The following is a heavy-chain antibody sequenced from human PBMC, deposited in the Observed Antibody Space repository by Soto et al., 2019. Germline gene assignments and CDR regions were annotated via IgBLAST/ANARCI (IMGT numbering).Heavy chain of an antibody. CDR2: IIPIFGTA. V-gene: IGHV1-69*01. D-gene: IGHD6-19*01. CDR3: ARELYSSGWSRDWDFDY. CDR1: GGSFSSYA. Sequence: QVQLVQSGAEVKKPGSSVKVSCKASGGSFSSYAISWVRQAPGQGLEWMGGIIPIFGTANYAQKFQGRVTITADESTSTAYMELSSLRSEDTAVYYCARELYSSGWSRDWDFDYWGQGTLVTVSS. J-gene: IGHJ4*02.